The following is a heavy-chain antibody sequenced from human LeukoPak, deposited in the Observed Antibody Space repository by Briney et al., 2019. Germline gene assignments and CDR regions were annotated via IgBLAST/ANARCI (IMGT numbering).Heavy chain of an antibody. CDR2: IKQDGSEK. CDR3: ARVKYYDYVWGSYRGFDY. CDR1: GFTFSSYW. V-gene: IGHV3-7*04. J-gene: IGHJ4*02. Sequence: PGGSLRLSCAASGFTFSSYWMSWVRQAPGKGLEWVANIKQDGSEKYYVDSVKGRFTISRDNAKNSLYLQMNSLRAEDTAVYYCARVKYYDYVWGSYRGFDYWGQGTLVTVSS. D-gene: IGHD3-16*02.